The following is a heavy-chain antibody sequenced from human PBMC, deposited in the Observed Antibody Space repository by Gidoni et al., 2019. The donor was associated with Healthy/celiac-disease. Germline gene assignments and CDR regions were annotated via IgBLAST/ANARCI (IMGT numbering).Heavy chain of an antibody. CDR2: IYYSGST. Sequence: QLQLQESGPGLVKPSETLSLTCTVSGGSISSSSYYWGWIRQPPGKGLEWIGSIYYSGSTYYNPSLKSRVTISVDTSKNQFSLKLSSVTAADTAVYYCARHVYDSSGYYLYYFDYWGQGTLVTVSS. CDR1: GGSISSSSYY. V-gene: IGHV4-39*01. D-gene: IGHD3-22*01. J-gene: IGHJ4*02. CDR3: ARHVYDSSGYYLYYFDY.